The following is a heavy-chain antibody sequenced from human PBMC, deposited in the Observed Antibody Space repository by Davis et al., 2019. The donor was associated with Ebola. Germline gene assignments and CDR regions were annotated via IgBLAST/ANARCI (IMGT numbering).Heavy chain of an antibody. CDR1: GGTFTNYA. J-gene: IGHJ6*02. V-gene: IGHV1-69*04. Sequence: SVKVSCKTSGGTFTNYAVNWVRQAPGQGLEWMGRIIPILGIANYAQKFQSRVTITADKSTSTAYMELSSLRSEDTAVYYCAVTVTTNYYYGMDVWGQGTTVTVSS. CDR2: IIPILGIA. CDR3: AVTVTTNYYYGMDV. D-gene: IGHD4-17*01.